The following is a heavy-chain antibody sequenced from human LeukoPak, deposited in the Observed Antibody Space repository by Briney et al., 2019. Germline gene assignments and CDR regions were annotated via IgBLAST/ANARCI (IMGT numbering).Heavy chain of an antibody. CDR2: IYGGGGDNT. D-gene: IGHD6-19*01. CDR1: GFTVSSTY. Sequence: GGSLSLSCAASGFTVSSTYMSWVRQAPGKGLEWVSAIYGGGGDNTYYADSVKGRFTISRHNSKNTLYLQMNSLRAEDAAVYYCARLRGWYFDYWGQGTLVTVSS. J-gene: IGHJ4*02. V-gene: IGHV3-53*04. CDR3: ARLRGWYFDY.